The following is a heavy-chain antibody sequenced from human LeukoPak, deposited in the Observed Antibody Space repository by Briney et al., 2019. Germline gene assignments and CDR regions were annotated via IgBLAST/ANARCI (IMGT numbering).Heavy chain of an antibody. CDR1: GGTFSSYA. Sequence: VASVKVSCKASGGTFSSYAISWVRQAPGQGLEWMGGIIPIFGTANYAQKFQGRVTITADESTSTAYMELSSLRSEDTAVYYCAREGYCTNGVCYSEYYWGQGTLVTVSS. CDR2: IIPIFGTA. V-gene: IGHV1-69*13. CDR3: AREGYCTNGVCYSEYY. J-gene: IGHJ4*02. D-gene: IGHD2-8*01.